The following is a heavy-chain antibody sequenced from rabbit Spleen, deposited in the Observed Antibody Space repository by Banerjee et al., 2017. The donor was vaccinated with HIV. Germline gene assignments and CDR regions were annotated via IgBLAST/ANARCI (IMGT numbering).Heavy chain of an antibody. Sequence: QSLEESGGDLVKPGASLTLTCTASGFSFSSSDYMCWVGQAPGKGLEWIACIAGSSSGFTYSATWAKGRFTCSKTSSTTVTLQMTSLTVADTATYFCARDTGAGSGVSYFALWGQGTLVTVS. CDR2: IAGSSSGFT. CDR1: GFSFSSSDY. V-gene: IGHV1S40*01. D-gene: IGHD1-1*01. J-gene: IGHJ3*01. CDR3: ARDTGAGSGVSYFAL.